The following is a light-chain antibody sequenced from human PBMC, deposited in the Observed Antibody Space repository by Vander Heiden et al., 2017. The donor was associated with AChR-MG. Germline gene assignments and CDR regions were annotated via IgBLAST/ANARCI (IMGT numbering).Light chain of an antibody. J-gene: IGLJ2*01. CDR3: AAWDDSLSGVV. CDR2: RNN. Sequence: QSVLTPTPSASGTPGQRVTISCSGSSSNVGSNYVYWYQQLPGTAPKLLIYRNNQRSSGVPDRFSGSKSGTSASLAISGLRSEDEADYHCAAWDDSLSGVVFGGGTKLTVL. CDR1: SSNVGSNY. V-gene: IGLV1-47*01.